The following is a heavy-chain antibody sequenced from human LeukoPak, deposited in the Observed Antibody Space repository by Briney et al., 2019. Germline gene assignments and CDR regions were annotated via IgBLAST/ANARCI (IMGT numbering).Heavy chain of an antibody. J-gene: IGHJ4*02. V-gene: IGHV3-33*01. D-gene: IGHD2-15*01. CDR1: GFTFSSYG. CDR3: ARGGSRIVVVVAARKPHYFDN. CDR2: IWYDGSNK. Sequence: SGGSLRLSCAASGFTFSSYGMHWVRQAPGKGLEWVAVIWYDGSNKYYADSVKGRFTISRDNSKNTLYLQMNSLRAEDTAVYYCARGGSRIVVVVAARKPHYFDNWGQGTLVTVSS.